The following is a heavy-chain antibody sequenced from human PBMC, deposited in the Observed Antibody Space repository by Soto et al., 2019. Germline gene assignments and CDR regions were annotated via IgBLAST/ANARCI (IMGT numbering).Heavy chain of an antibody. V-gene: IGHV3-48*01. CDR1: GFTFSSYS. CDR3: ARDYDFWSGYYGIPWLDP. J-gene: IGHJ5*02. Sequence: GGSLRLSCAASGFTFSSYSMNWVRQAPGKGLEWVSYISSSSSTIYYADSVKGRFTISRDNAKNSLYLQMNSLRAEDTAVYYCARDYDFWSGYYGIPWLDPWGQVTQVTVSS. D-gene: IGHD3-3*01. CDR2: ISSSSSTI.